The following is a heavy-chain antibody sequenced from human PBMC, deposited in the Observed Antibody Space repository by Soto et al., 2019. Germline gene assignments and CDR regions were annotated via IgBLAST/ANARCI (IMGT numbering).Heavy chain of an antibody. V-gene: IGHV4-39*01. Sequence: SETLSLTCTVSGGSISSSSYYWGWIRQPPGKGLEWIGSIYYSGSTYYNPSLKSRVTISVDTSKNQFSLKLSSVTAADTAVYYCARRGDSSSWLNYYYYYGMDVWGQGATVTVSS. J-gene: IGHJ6*02. CDR2: IYYSGST. D-gene: IGHD6-13*01. CDR3: ARRGDSSSWLNYYYYYGMDV. CDR1: GGSISSSSYY.